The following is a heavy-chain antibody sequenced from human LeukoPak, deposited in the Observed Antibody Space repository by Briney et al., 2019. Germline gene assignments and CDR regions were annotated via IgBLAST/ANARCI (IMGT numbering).Heavy chain of an antibody. J-gene: IGHJ4*02. Sequence: GGSLRLSCAASRFTFNTYWMTWVRQAPGKGLEWVANIKPDGTVTTSVDSVKGRFTISRDNAKNSLYLQMNSLRVEDTAVYYCARDRGYRSFDYWGQGTLVTVSS. CDR1: RFTFNTYW. V-gene: IGHV3-7*01. CDR2: IKPDGTVT. CDR3: ARDRGYRSFDY. D-gene: IGHD6-19*01.